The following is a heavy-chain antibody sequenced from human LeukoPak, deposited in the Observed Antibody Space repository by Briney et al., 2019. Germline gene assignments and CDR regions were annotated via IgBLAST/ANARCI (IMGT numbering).Heavy chain of an antibody. CDR1: GFTFSSYA. CDR3: AKGRLMVYAPFDY. J-gene: IGHJ4*02. D-gene: IGHD2-8*01. Sequence: GGSLRLSCAASGFTFSSYAMSWVRQAPGKGLEWVSAISGSGGSTYYAASVKGRFTISRDNSKNTLYLQMNSLRAEDTAVYYCAKGRLMVYAPFDYWGQGTLVTVSS. V-gene: IGHV3-23*01. CDR2: ISGSGGST.